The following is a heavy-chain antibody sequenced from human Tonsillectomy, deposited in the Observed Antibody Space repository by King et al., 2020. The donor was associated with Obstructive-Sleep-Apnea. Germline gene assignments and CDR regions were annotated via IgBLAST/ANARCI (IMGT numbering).Heavy chain of an antibody. Sequence: QLQESGPGLVKPSETLSLTCTVSGGSISSSSYYWGWIRQPPGKGLEWIGSIYYSGSTYYNPSLKSRVTISVDTSKNQFSLKLSSVTPADTAVYYCARQTQRLQPLDYWGQGTLVTVSS. CDR3: ARQTQRLQPLDY. CDR2: IYYSGST. CDR1: GGSISSSSYY. J-gene: IGHJ4*02. D-gene: IGHD5-24*01. V-gene: IGHV4-39*01.